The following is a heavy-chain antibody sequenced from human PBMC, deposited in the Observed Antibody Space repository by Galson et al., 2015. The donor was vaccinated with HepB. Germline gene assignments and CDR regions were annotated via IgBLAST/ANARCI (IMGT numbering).Heavy chain of an antibody. V-gene: IGHV5-51*01. Sequence: QSGAEVKKPGESLKISCKGSGYSFNIYWIAWVRQMPGKGLEWMGIIYPGDSDTIYSPSFQGHVTISADKSISTAYLQWSSLKASDTAIYYCARHRGGDYGRAVFAFNIWGQGTMVTVSS. CDR2: IYPGDSDT. J-gene: IGHJ3*02. CDR3: ARHRGGDYGRAVFAFNI. CDR1: GYSFNIYW. D-gene: IGHD4-17*01.